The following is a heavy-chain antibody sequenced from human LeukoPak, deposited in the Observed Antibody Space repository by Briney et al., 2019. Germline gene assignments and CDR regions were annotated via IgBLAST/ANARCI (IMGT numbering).Heavy chain of an antibody. D-gene: IGHD1-26*01. CDR3: AKKGGLVGAGGDLDYFDY. Sequence: GGSLRLSCAASGFTFDDYTMHWVRQAPGKGLEWVSGISWNSGSIGYADSVKGRFTISRDNAKNSLYLQMNSLRAEDTALYYCAKKGGLVGAGGDLDYFDYWGQGTLVTVSS. CDR1: GFTFDDYT. J-gene: IGHJ4*02. CDR2: ISWNSGSI. V-gene: IGHV3-9*01.